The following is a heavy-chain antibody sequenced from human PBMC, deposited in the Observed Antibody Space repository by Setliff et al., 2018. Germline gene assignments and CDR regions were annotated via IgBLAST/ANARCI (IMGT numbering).Heavy chain of an antibody. V-gene: IGHV1-69*05. Sequence: SVKVSCKASGGTFSSYAISWVRQAPGQGXXXXXXXXXXXXXXXXXXXXQGXXXIITDEYTRTAYMELSSLRSEDTAVYYCARTPLYDIAAAGSKAFDIWGQGTRGTV. J-gene: IGHJ3*02. CDR3: ARTPLYDIAAAGSKAFDI. CDR2: XXXXXXXX. D-gene: IGHD6-13*01. CDR1: GGTFSSYA.